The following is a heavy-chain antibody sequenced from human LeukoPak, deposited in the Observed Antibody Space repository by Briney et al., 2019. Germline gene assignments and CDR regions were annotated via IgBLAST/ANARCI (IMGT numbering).Heavy chain of an antibody. V-gene: IGHV3-30-3*01. CDR3: ARDLGYCSSTDCGHYFYGLDV. CDR2: ISYDGSNK. D-gene: IGHD2-2*01. J-gene: IGHJ6*02. CDR1: GFTFSSYA. Sequence: GRSLRLSCAASGFTFSSYAMHWVRQAPGKGLEWVAVISYDGSNKYYADSVKGRFTISRDNAKNSLYLQMNSLRAEDTAVYYCARDLGYCSSTDCGHYFYGLDVWGQGTTVTVSS.